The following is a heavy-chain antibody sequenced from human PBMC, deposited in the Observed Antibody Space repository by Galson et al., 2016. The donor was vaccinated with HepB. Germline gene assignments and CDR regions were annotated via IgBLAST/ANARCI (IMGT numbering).Heavy chain of an antibody. CDR2: ISYDGSNK. Sequence: SLRLSCAASGFSVSSNYLSWVRQVPGKGLEWVAVISYDGSNKYYTDSVKGRFTISRDNSKNTLYLQMNSLRAEDRAVYYCAKDGLYYGSGSYGSVDYWGQGTLVTVSS. D-gene: IGHD3-10*01. CDR1: GFSVSSNY. J-gene: IGHJ4*02. CDR3: AKDGLYYGSGSYGSVDY. V-gene: IGHV3-30*18.